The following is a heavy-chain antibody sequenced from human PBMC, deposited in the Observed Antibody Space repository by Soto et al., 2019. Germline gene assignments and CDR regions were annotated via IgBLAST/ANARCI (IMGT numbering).Heavy chain of an antibody. CDR2: IYYSGST. D-gene: IGHD1-7*01. Sequence: QVQLQESGPGLVKPSQSLSLTCTVSGGSISSGGYYWSWILQHPGKGLEWIGYIYYSGSTYYNPSLKSRVTISVDTSKNQFSLKLSSVTAADTAVYYCARERRTWNYGIGRDAFDIGGQATMVTVSS. CDR3: ARERRTWNYGIGRDAFDI. J-gene: IGHJ3*02. CDR1: GGSISSGGYY. V-gene: IGHV4-31*03.